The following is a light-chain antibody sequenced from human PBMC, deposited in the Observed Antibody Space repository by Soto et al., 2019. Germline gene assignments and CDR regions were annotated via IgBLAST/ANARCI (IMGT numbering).Light chain of an antibody. CDR1: QSISSW. J-gene: IGKJ1*01. CDR3: QQYNSYWT. CDR2: KAS. Sequence: PSDERAFVGDGVTLTCRASQSISSWLAWYQQKPGQAPKLLIYKASSLESGVPSRLSGSGSGTEFTLTIRSMPPDEFATYYCQQYNSYWTFGQGTKVDIK. V-gene: IGKV1-5*03.